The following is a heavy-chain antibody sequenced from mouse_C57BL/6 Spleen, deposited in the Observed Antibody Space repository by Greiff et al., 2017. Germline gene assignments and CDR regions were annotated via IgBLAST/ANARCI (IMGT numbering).Heavy chain of an antibody. D-gene: IGHD1-1*01. CDR3: ATPYYYGSSYAWFAY. J-gene: IGHJ3*01. Sequence: VQLQQSGPGLVQPSQSLSITCTVSGFSLTSYGVHWVRQSPGKGLEWLGVIWSGGSTDYNAAFISRLSISKDNSKSQVFFKMKSLQADDTAIYYCATPYYYGSSYAWFAYWGQGTLVTVSA. CDR2: IWSGGST. CDR1: GFSLTSYG. V-gene: IGHV2-2*01.